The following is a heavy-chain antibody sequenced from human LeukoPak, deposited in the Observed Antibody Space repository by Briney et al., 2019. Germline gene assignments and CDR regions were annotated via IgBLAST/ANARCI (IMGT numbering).Heavy chain of an antibody. J-gene: IGHJ5*02. Sequence: RASVKVSCKASGGTFSSYAISWVRQAPGQGLEWMGRIIPILGIANYAQKFQGRVTITADKSTSTAYMELSSLRSEDTAVYYCARGFSECSSTSCYQDWFDPWGQGTLVTVSS. D-gene: IGHD2-2*01. CDR2: IIPILGIA. CDR1: GGTFSSYA. V-gene: IGHV1-69*04. CDR3: ARGFSECSSTSCYQDWFDP.